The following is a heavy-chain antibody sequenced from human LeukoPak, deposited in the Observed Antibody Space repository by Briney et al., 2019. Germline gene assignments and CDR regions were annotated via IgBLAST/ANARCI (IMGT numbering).Heavy chain of an antibody. V-gene: IGHV3-7*05. CDR1: GFTFSRYW. CDR3: ASPLLETGGNVHFGL. CDR2: IKPDGSEK. J-gene: IGHJ2*01. D-gene: IGHD4-23*01. Sequence: GGSLRLSCAASGFTFSRYWMTWVRQAPGEGLEWVANIKPDGSEKSYVDSVKGRFTISRDNAKKSLYLEMNSLRAEDTAVYYCASPLLETGGNVHFGLWGRGTLVTVSS.